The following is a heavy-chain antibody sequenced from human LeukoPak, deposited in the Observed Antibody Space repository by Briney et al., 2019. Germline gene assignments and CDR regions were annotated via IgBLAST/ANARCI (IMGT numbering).Heavy chain of an antibody. CDR2: INHSGST. V-gene: IGHV4-34*01. CDR3: ARHIRYYYDSSGYSLDY. D-gene: IGHD3-22*01. CDR1: GGSFSGYY. Sequence: PSETLSLTCAVYGGSFSGYYWSWIRQPPGKGLEWIGEINHSGSTNYIPSLKSRVTISVDTSKNQFSLKLSSVTAADTAVYYCARHIRYYYDSSGYSLDYWGQGTLVTVSS. J-gene: IGHJ4*02.